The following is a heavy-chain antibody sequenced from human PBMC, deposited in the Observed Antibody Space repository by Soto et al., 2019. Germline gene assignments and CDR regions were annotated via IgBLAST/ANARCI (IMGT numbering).Heavy chain of an antibody. D-gene: IGHD3-3*01. CDR2: IYPGDSDT. CDR3: ARHILDRSFDI. J-gene: IGHJ3*02. CDR1: GYSFTSYW. V-gene: IGHV5-51*01. Sequence: GESLKISCNGSGYSFTSYWIGWVRQMPWKGLEWMGIIYPGDSDTRYSPSFQGQVTISADKSISTAYLQWSSLKASDTAMYYCARHILDRSFDIWGQGTMVTVSS.